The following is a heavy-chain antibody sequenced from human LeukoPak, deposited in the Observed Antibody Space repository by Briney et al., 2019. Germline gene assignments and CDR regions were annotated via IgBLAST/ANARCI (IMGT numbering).Heavy chain of an antibody. CDR1: GDSVSSNSAA. CDR3: ARHGRGGSYFLNPPPIFDY. V-gene: IGHV6-1*01. D-gene: IGHD1-26*01. CDR2: TYYRSKWYN. Sequence: SQTLSLTCAISGDSVSSNSAAWNWIRQSPSRGLEWLGRTYYRSKWYNDYAVSVKSRITINPDTSKNQFSLKLSSVTAADTAVYYCARHGRGGSYFLNPPPIFDYWGQGTLVTVSS. J-gene: IGHJ4*02.